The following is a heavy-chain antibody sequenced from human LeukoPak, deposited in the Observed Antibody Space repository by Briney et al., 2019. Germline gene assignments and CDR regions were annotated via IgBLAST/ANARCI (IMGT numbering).Heavy chain of an antibody. CDR3: AIDPIDGGAS. CDR1: GFTFSNYA. Sequence: GGSLRLSCAASGFTFSNYAMSWVRQAPGKGLEWVPIISGSDGHIYYADSVKGRFTISRDNSMNTLYLQMNSLRVEDTAVYYCAIDPIDGGASWGQGTLVTVSS. D-gene: IGHD2-21*01. CDR2: ISGSDGHI. V-gene: IGHV3-23*01. J-gene: IGHJ5*02.